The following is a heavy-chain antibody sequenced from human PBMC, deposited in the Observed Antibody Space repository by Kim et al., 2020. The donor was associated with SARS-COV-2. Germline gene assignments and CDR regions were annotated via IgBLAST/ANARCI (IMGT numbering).Heavy chain of an antibody. CDR1: GGSISSSTYY. CDR2: VYYIGST. Sequence: SETLSLTCTVSGGSISSSTYYWGWIRQPPGKGLQWIGSVYYIGSTHYNPSLKSRVTISVDTSKNQFSLILSSVTAADTAVFYCARHAPNTSNRPFAYWGQGTLVTVSS. J-gene: IGHJ4*02. CDR3: ARHAPNTSNRPFAY. D-gene: IGHD2-2*02. V-gene: IGHV4-39*01.